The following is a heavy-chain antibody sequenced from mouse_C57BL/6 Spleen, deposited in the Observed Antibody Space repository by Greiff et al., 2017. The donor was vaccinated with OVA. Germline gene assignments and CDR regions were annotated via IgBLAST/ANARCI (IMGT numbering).Heavy chain of an antibody. CDR2: INPNNGGT. Sequence: EVQLQQSGPELVKPGASVKISCKASGYTFTDYYMNWVKQSHGKSLEWIGDINPNNGGTSYNQKFKGKATLTVDKSSSTAYMELRSLTSEDSAVYYCARAQDVYSNYFDYWGQGTTLTVSS. CDR3: ARAQDVYSNYFDY. D-gene: IGHD2-5*01. CDR1: GYTFTDYY. J-gene: IGHJ2*01. V-gene: IGHV1-26*01.